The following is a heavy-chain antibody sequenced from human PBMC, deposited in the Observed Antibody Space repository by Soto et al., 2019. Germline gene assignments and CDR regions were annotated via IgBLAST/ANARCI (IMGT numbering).Heavy chain of an antibody. CDR1: GGSLSSYY. V-gene: IGHV4-59*08. D-gene: IGHD3-3*01. CDR2: IYYSGST. Sequence: QVQLQESGPGLEKPSETLSLTSTVSGGSLSSYYWSWFRQPPGKELEWIGYIYYSGSTDYNPSLKSRVTISVDTSRNQLSLKLSSMTAADTAVYYCARHSRITIYEGWFDPWGQGTLVTVSS. J-gene: IGHJ5*02. CDR3: ARHSRITIYEGWFDP.